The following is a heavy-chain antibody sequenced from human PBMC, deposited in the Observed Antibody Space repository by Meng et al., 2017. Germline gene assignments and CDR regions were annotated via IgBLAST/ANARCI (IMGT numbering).Heavy chain of an antibody. CDR3: ARFIPAAMYDMDF. CDR2: ISGHSGDT. D-gene: IGHD2-2*01. Sequence: ASVKVSCKTSGYSFRSYGISWVRQAPGQGLEWVGWISGHSGDTDYAQKFQGRVTMTTDTSTTTAYMELRSLRPDGTAVYYCARFIPAAMYDMDFWGQGTTVTVSS. CDR1: GYSFRSYG. J-gene: IGHJ6*02. V-gene: IGHV1-18*01.